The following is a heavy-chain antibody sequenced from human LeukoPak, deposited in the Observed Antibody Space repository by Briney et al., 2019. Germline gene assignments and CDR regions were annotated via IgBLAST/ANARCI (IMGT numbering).Heavy chain of an antibody. D-gene: IGHD3-10*01. Sequence: ASVKVSCKASGYTFTSYYMHGVRQAPGQGLEWMGIINPRGGSTSYAQKFQGRVTMTRDTSTSTVYMELSSLRSEDTAVYYCARDLYHYYGSGIHIDYWGQGTLVTVSS. V-gene: IGHV1-46*01. J-gene: IGHJ4*02. CDR2: INPRGGST. CDR3: ARDLYHYYGSGIHIDY. CDR1: GYTFTSYY.